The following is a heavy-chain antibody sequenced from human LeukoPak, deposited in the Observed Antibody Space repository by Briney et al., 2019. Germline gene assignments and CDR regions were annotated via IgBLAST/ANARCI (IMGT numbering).Heavy chain of an antibody. D-gene: IGHD2-2*02. J-gene: IGHJ4*02. CDR2: ISSSSSYI. V-gene: IGHV3-21*01. CDR1: GFSFSSFW. CDR3: ARDSRGFDCSSTSCYIDY. Sequence: GGSLRLSCAASGFSFSSFWMSWVRQAPGKGLEWVSSISSSSSYIYYADSVKGRFTISRDNAKNSLYLQMNSLRAEDTAVYYCARDSRGFDCSSTSCYIDYWGQGTLVTVSS.